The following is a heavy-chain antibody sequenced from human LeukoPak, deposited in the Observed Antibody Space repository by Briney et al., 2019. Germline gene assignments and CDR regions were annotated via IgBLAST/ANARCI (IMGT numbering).Heavy chain of an antibody. D-gene: IGHD3-3*01. Sequence: GGSLRLSCAASGFTFSSYSMNWVRQAPGKGLEWVSSISSSSSYIYYADSVKGRFTISRDSAKNSLYLQMNSLRAEDTAVYYCARDISYDFWSGYYKGHDAFDIWGQGTMVTVSS. CDR2: ISSSSSYI. J-gene: IGHJ3*02. V-gene: IGHV3-21*01. CDR1: GFTFSSYS. CDR3: ARDISYDFWSGYYKGHDAFDI.